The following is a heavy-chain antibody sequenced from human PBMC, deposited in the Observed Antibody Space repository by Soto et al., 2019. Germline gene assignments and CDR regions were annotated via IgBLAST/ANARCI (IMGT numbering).Heavy chain of an antibody. CDR3: ARVEGPASYYYYGMDV. CDR1: GYSFTSYW. V-gene: IGHV5-51*01. D-gene: IGHD2-2*01. CDR2: IYPGDSDT. J-gene: IGHJ6*02. Sequence: GESLKISCKGSGYSFTSYWIGWVRQMPGKGLEWMGIIYPGDSDTRYSPSFQGQVTISVDKSISTAYLQWSSLKASDTAMYYCARVEGPASYYYYGMDVWGQGTTVTVSS.